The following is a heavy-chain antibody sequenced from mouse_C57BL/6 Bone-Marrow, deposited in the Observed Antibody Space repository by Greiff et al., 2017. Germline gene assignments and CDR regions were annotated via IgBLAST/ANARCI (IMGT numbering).Heavy chain of an antibody. Sequence: VQLQQSGPELVKPGASVKMSCKASGYSFTSYWITWVKQRPGQGLEWIGDIYPGSGSTNYNEKFKSKATLTVDTSSSTAYMQLSSLTSEDSAVYYCAGDYSPHFDYWGQGTTLTVSS. D-gene: IGHD2-12*01. J-gene: IGHJ2*01. CDR2: IYPGSGST. CDR3: AGDYSPHFDY. CDR1: GYSFTSYW. V-gene: IGHV1-55*01.